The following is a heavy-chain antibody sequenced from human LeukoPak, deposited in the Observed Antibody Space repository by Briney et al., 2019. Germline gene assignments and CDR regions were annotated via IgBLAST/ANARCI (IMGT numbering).Heavy chain of an antibody. V-gene: IGHV1-69*04. CDR2: IIPILGIA. CDR1: GGTFSSYT. J-gene: IGHJ4*02. CDR3: ARDSNVEMATILPDY. Sequence: GASVKVSCKASGGTFSSYTISWVRQAPGQGLEWMGRIIPILGIANCAQKFQGRVTITADKSTSTAYMELSSLRSEDTAVYYCARDSNVEMATILPDYWGQGTLVTVSS. D-gene: IGHD5-24*01.